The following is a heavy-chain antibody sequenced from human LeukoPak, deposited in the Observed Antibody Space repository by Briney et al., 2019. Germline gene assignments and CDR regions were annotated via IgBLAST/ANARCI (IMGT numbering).Heavy chain of an antibody. V-gene: IGHV1-2*04. CDR1: GYTFTGYY. CDR3: ARDSSGWTNYYGMDV. D-gene: IGHD6-19*01. Sequence: ASVNVSCKASGYTFTGYYMHWVRQAPGQGLEWMGWINPNSGGTNYAQKFQGWVTMTRDTSISTAYMELSRLRSDDTAVYYCARDSSGWTNYYGMDVWGQGTTVTVSS. CDR2: INPNSGGT. J-gene: IGHJ6*02.